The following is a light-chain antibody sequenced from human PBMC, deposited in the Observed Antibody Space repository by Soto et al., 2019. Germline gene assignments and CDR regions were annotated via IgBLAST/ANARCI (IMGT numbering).Light chain of an antibody. V-gene: IGLV2-14*01. J-gene: IGLJ2*01. CDR3: SSYTSTSAPGV. CDR2: DVT. CDR1: SSDVGNYNY. Sequence: QSALTQPASVSGSPGQSITISCTGTSSDVGNYNYVSWYQQHPGKAPKLMIYDVTNRASGVSTRFSGSKSGNTASLTISGLQAEDEADYYCSSYTSTSAPGVFGGGTQLTVL.